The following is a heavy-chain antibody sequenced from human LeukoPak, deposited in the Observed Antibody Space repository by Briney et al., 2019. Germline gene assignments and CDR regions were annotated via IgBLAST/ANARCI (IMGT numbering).Heavy chain of an antibody. Sequence: SETLSLTCTVSGGSISRYYWSWIRQPAGKGLEWIGRIYTSGSTNYNPSLKSRVTLSVDTSKNQFPLKLRSVTAADTAVYYCAGDSIAAAGTGLWGQGTMVTVSS. D-gene: IGHD6-13*01. CDR1: GGSISRYY. J-gene: IGHJ3*01. CDR3: AGDSIAAAGTGL. CDR2: IYTSGST. V-gene: IGHV4-4*07.